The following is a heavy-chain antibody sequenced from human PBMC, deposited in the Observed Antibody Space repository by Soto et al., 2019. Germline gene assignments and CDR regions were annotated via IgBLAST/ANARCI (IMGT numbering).Heavy chain of an antibody. Sequence: ESGGGLVQPGGSLRLSCAASGFTFSSYAMSWVRQAPGKGLEWVSAISGSGGSTYYADSVKGRFTISRDNSKNPLYLQMNSLRAEDTAVYYCAKDHYPYGDYAEYFQHWGQGTLVTFSS. V-gene: IGHV3-23*01. CDR3: AKDHYPYGDYAEYFQH. D-gene: IGHD4-17*01. CDR1: GFTFSSYA. J-gene: IGHJ1*01. CDR2: ISGSGGST.